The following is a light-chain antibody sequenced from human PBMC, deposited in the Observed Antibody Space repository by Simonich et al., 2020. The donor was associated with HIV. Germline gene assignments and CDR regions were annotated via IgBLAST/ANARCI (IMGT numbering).Light chain of an antibody. V-gene: IGLV6-57*03. CDR3: QSYDSSNHVV. CDR1: SGSIASNY. Sequence: GKTVTISCTRSSGSIASNYVQWYQQRPGSAPTTVIYEDNQRPAGVPDRFSGSIDSSSNSASLTISGLKTDDEADYYCQSYDSSNHVVFGGGTKLTVL. CDR2: EDN. J-gene: IGLJ2*01.